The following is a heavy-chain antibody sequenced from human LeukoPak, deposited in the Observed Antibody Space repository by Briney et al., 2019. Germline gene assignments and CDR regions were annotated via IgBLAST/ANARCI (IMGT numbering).Heavy chain of an antibody. D-gene: IGHD3-22*01. CDR2: IYYSGST. CDR1: GGSISSSSYY. CDR3: ARHSTTYYYDSSGYGDAFDI. Sequence: SETLSLTCTVSGGSISSSSYYWGWIRQPPGKGLEWIGSIYYSGSTYYNPSLKSRVTISVDTSKNQFSLKLSSVTAADTAVYYCARHSTTYYYDSSGYGDAFDIWGRGTMVTVSS. J-gene: IGHJ3*02. V-gene: IGHV4-39*01.